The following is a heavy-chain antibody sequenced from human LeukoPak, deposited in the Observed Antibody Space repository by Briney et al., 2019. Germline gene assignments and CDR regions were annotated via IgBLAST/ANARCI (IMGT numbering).Heavy chain of an antibody. CDR2: IKQNGSEK. D-gene: IGHD2-8*01. Sequence: GGSLRLSCAASGFTFSSLWMSWVRQAAGNGLEWVANIKQNGSEKSYVHSVKGRFTISRDNAQNSLYLQMNNLRADDTAVYYCADPGVGYWGQGTLVTVSS. V-gene: IGHV3-7*01. J-gene: IGHJ4*02. CDR3: ADPGVGY. CDR1: GFTFSSLW.